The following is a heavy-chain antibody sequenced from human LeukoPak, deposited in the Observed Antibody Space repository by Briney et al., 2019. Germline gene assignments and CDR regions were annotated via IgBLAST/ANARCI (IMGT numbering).Heavy chain of an antibody. CDR2: IHPNNGGV. CDR3: VKDAPNGSVDF. D-gene: IGHD2-8*01. V-gene: IGHV3-9*01. Sequence: GGSLRLSCVTSGFTFERYVMHWMRLAPGKGLECVSSIHPNNGGVGYAASVKGRFAISRDNARNSLYLEMTSLRPEDTAVYYCVKDAPNGSVDFWGRGTLVTVSS. J-gene: IGHJ4*02. CDR1: GFTFERYV.